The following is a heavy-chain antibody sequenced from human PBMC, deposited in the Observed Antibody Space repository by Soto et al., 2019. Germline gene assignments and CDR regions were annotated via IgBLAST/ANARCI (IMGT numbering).Heavy chain of an antibody. V-gene: IGHV3-33*01. CDR1: GFTFSSYG. CDR3: AREDGSGSYLDY. D-gene: IGHD3-10*01. CDR2: IWYDGSNK. J-gene: IGHJ4*02. Sequence: QVQLVESGGGVVQPGRSLRLSCAASGFTFSSYGMHWVRQAPGKGLEWVAVIWYDGSNKYYADSVKGRFTISRDNSKNTLYLQMNSLRAEDTAVYYGAREDGSGSYLDYWGQGTLVTVSS.